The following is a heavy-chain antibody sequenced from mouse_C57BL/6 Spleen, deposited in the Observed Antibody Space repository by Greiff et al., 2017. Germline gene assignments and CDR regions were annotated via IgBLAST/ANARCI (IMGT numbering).Heavy chain of an antibody. CDR2: IDPETGGT. V-gene: IGHV1-15*01. Sequence: VQLVESGAELVRPGASVTLSCKASGYTFTDYEMHWVKQTPVHGLEWIGAIDPETGGTAYNQKFKGKAILTADKSSSTAYMELRSLTSEDSAVYYCTRWGDYGSYYAMDYWGQGTSVTVSS. J-gene: IGHJ4*01. D-gene: IGHD1-1*01. CDR1: GYTFTDYE. CDR3: TRWGDYGSYYAMDY.